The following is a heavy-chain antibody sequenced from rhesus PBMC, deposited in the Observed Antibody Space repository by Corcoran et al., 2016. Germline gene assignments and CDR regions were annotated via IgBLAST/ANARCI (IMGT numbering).Heavy chain of an antibody. CDR2: IDGNSAST. J-gene: IGHJ4*01. CDR3: ARGRLDY. V-gene: IGHV4-73*01. CDR1: GGSISGYY. Sequence: QVKLQQWGEGLVKPSETLSLTCAVYGGSISGYYWIWIRQPPGKGLEWIGNIDGNSASTNYNPSLKNRVTISKDTSKNQFSLKLTSVTAGDTAVYYCARGRLDYWGQGDLVTVSS.